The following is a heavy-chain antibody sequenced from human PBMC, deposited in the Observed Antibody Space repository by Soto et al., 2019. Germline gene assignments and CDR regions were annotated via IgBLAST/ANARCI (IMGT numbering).Heavy chain of an antibody. V-gene: IGHV1-2*04. CDR1: GYTFTGYY. CDR2: INPNSGGT. J-gene: IGHJ5*02. Sequence: ASVKVSCKASGYTFTGYYMHWVRQAPGQGLEWMGWINPNSGGTNYAQKFQGWVTMTRDTSISTAYMELNSLRAEDTAVYYCAREAAAGMVHWFAPGAQGPLVTVSS. D-gene: IGHD6-13*01. CDR3: AREAAAGMVHWFAP.